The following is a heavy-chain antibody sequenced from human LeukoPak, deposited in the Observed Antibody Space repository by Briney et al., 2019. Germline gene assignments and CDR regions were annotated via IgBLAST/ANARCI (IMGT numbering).Heavy chain of an antibody. Sequence: GGSLRLSCAASGFTFSSYSMNWVRQAPGKGLEWVSSISSSSSYIYYADSVKGRFTISRDNAKNSLYLQMNSPRAEDTAVYYCARGACSSTSCASDWGQGTLVTVSS. D-gene: IGHD2-2*01. V-gene: IGHV3-21*04. CDR3: ARGACSSTSCASD. CDR1: GFTFSSYS. J-gene: IGHJ4*02. CDR2: ISSSSSYI.